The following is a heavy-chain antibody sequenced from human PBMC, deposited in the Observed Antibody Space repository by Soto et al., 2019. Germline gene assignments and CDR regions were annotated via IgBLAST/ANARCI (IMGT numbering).Heavy chain of an antibody. Sequence: QVQLQESGPGLVKPSQTLSLTCTVSGGSITSGWHYWSWFRQPPGKGLEWIGYIYSSGRTSYNPSLXSXVXLXXDTSKNQFSLKVSSVTAADTAVYYCARGPTVTTDYWGQGALVTVSS. J-gene: IGHJ4*02. CDR2: IYSSGRT. CDR3: ARGPTVTTDY. D-gene: IGHD4-17*01. V-gene: IGHV4-30-4*01. CDR1: GGSITSGWHY.